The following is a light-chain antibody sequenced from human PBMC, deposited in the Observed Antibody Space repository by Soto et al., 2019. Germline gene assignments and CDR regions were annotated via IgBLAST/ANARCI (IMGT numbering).Light chain of an antibody. V-gene: IGLV2-14*01. CDR1: SSDIDGYNY. CDR2: EVS. Sequence: QSALTQPASVSGSPGQSITIACTGSSSDIDGYNYVSWYQQHPGKAPKLMIYEVSNRPSGVSNRFSGSKSGNTASLTISGLQAEDEAAYYCSSYASSTVVFGGGTKLTVL. J-gene: IGLJ2*01. CDR3: SSYASSTVV.